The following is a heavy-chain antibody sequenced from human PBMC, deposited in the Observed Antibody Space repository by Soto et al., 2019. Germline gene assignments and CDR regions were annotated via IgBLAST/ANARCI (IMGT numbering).Heavy chain of an antibody. D-gene: IGHD2-2*01. CDR1: GYTFTSYG. J-gene: IGHJ6*03. Sequence: GASVKVSCKASGYTFTSYGISWVRQAPGQGLEWMGWINPNSGGTNYAQKFQGWVTMTRDTSISTAYMELSRLRSDDTAVYYCARGGGDCSSTSCYGWDYYYYYMDVWGKGTTVTVSS. CDR3: ARGGGDCSSTSCYGWDYYYYYMDV. V-gene: IGHV1-2*04. CDR2: INPNSGGT.